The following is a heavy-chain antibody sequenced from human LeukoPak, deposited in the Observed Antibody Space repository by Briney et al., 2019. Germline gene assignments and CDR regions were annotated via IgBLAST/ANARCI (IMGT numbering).Heavy chain of an antibody. CDR1: GGSISGSSYY. Sequence: SETLSLTCTVSGGSISGSSYYWGWIRQPPGKGLEWIGSIYYSGNTYYNPSLKSRVTISVDTSKNQFSLKLNSVTATDTAVYYCARVVVEMATIDIWGQGTMVTVSS. V-gene: IGHV4-39*02. J-gene: IGHJ3*02. CDR3: ARVVVEMATIDI. D-gene: IGHD5-24*01. CDR2: IYYSGNT.